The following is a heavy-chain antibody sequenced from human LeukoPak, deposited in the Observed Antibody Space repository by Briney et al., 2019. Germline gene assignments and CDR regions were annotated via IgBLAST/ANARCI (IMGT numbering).Heavy chain of an antibody. CDR3: ARDIVVVPAASYNWFDP. V-gene: IGHV3-21*01. CDR1: GFTFSSYS. D-gene: IGHD2-2*01. Sequence: PGGSLRLSCAASGFTFSSYSMNGVRQAPGKGLEWVSSISSSSSYIYYADSVKGRFTISRDNAKNSLYLQMNSLRAEDTAVYYCARDIVVVPAASYNWFDPWGQGTLVTVSS. CDR2: ISSSSSYI. J-gene: IGHJ5*02.